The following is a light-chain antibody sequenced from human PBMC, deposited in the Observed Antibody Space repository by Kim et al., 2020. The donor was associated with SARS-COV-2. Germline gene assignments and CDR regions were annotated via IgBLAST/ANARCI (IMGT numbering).Light chain of an antibody. Sequence: AFGQTVRITCQGESLRSYYASWYQQKPGQAPVLVFYGKNNRPSGIPDRFSGSSSGNTASLTITGAQAEDEADYYCNSRDSSGNHYVFGTGTKVTVL. CDR1: SLRSYY. V-gene: IGLV3-19*01. CDR2: GKN. J-gene: IGLJ1*01. CDR3: NSRDSSGNHYV.